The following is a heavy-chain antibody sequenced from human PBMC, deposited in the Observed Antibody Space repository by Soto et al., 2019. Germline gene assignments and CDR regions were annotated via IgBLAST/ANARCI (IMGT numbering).Heavy chain of an antibody. D-gene: IGHD1-1*01. V-gene: IGHV1-69*04. J-gene: IGHJ4*02. Sequence: GASVKVSGKASGGTFSTDGISCVRQAPGQGLEWMGRIIPIFGIANYAQKFQGRVTITADKSTSTAYMELSSLRSEDTAVYYCARDEGTTGTTAFYWGQGTLVTVSS. CDR1: GGTFSTDG. CDR2: IIPIFGIA. CDR3: ARDEGTTGTTAFY.